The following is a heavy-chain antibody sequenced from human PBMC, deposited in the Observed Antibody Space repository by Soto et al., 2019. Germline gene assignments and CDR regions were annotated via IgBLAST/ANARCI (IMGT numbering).Heavy chain of an antibody. Sequence: NPTETLSLTCAVYGGSFSGYYWSWIRQPPGKGLEWIGEINHSGSTNYNPSLKSRVTISVDTSKNQFSLKLSSVTAADTAVYYCARGRGTMVLGKNSGKGFYYYMDVWGKETTDIVSS. CDR3: ARGRGTMVLGKNSGKGFYYYMDV. D-gene: IGHD3-10*01. J-gene: IGHJ6*03. CDR1: GGSFSGYY. V-gene: IGHV4-34*01. CDR2: INHSGST.